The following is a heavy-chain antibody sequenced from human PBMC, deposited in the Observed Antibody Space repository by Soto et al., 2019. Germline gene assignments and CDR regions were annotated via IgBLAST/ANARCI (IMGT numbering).Heavy chain of an antibody. Sequence: QVQLVQSGAEVKKPGASVKVSCKASGYTFTSYYMHWVRQAPGQGLEWMGIINPSGGSTSYAQKCQGRVTMTRDTSTSTVYMELSSLRSEDTAVYYCARVRRDRKWFDPWGQGTLVTVSS. CDR2: INPSGGST. CDR1: GYTFTSYY. J-gene: IGHJ5*02. V-gene: IGHV1-46*03. CDR3: ARVRRDRKWFDP.